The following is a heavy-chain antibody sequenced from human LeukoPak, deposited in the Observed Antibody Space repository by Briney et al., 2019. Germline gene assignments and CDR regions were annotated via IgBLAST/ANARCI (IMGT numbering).Heavy chain of an antibody. J-gene: IGHJ6*02. CDR3: ARQTGYCSGGTCYSNYYYGMDV. D-gene: IGHD2-15*01. V-gene: IGHV4-39*01. Sequence: SETLSLTCTVSGGSISSSSYYWIWIRQPPGKGLGWIGSVYYSGSTYYNTSLQSRVTISVDTSKNQFSLKLSSVTAADTAIYYCARQTGYCSGGTCYSNYYYGMDVWGQGTTVTVSS. CDR1: GGSISSSSYY. CDR2: VYYSGST.